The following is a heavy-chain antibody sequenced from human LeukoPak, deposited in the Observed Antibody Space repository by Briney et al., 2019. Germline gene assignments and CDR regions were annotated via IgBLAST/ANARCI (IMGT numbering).Heavy chain of an antibody. J-gene: IGHJ3*02. D-gene: IGHD6-19*01. CDR3: ARNLRPMIAVAEDAFDI. Sequence: SETLSLTCAVYGWSFSGYYWSWIRQSPGKGLEWIGEISHSGNINYNPSLRSRVTISVDTSKNQFSLKLWSVTAADTAVYYCARNLRPMIAVAEDAFDIWGQGTMVTVSS. V-gene: IGHV4-34*01. CDR2: ISHSGNI. CDR1: GWSFSGYY.